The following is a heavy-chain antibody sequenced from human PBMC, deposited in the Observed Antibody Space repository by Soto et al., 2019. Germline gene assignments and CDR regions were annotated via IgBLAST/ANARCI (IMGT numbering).Heavy chain of an antibody. J-gene: IGHJ6*02. CDR1: GYTFTSYY. V-gene: IGHV1-46*01. Sequence: ASVKVSCKASGYTFTSYYMHWVRQAPGQGLEWMGIINPSGGSTSYAQKFQGRVTMTRDTSTSTVYTELSSLRSEDTAVYYCAREEGYYDSSGYSDRYYYYYGMDVWGQGTTVTVYS. D-gene: IGHD3-22*01. CDR2: INPSGGST. CDR3: AREEGYYDSSGYSDRYYYYYGMDV.